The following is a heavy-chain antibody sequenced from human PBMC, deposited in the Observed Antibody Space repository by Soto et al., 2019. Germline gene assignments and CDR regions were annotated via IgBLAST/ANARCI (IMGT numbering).Heavy chain of an antibody. V-gene: IGHV2-5*02. CDR2: IFWDDDK. CDR1: GFSLSTSGVG. CDR3: AHSPPYDILTGSLNYFDY. J-gene: IGHJ4*02. Sequence: QITLKESGPTLVKPTQTLTLTCTVSGFSLSTSGVGVGWIRQPPGKALAWLALIFWDDDKRYSPSLKSRLTITKGTSKNQVVLTMTNMDPVDTATYYCAHSPPYDILTGSLNYFDYWGQGTLVTVSS. D-gene: IGHD3-9*01.